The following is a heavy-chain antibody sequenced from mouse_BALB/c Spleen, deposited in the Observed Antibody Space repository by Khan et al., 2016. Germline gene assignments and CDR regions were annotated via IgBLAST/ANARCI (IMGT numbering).Heavy chain of an antibody. CDR2: IYPGDGDT. D-gene: IGHD2-2*01. CDR1: GYTFTSYW. V-gene: IGHV1-87*01. Sequence: QVQLQQSGAELARPGASVKLSCKASGYTFTSYWMQWVKQRPGQGLEWIGAIYPGDGDTRYTQKFKGKATLTADKSSSTAYMQLSSLASEDSAVYYCERRGGYGPFIDWGQGTTLTVSS. J-gene: IGHJ2*01. CDR3: ERRGGYGPFID.